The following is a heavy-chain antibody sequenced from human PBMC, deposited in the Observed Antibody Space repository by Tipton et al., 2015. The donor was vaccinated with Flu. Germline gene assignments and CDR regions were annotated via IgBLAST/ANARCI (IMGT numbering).Heavy chain of an antibody. CDR1: GDSVSNSDYY. CDR2: IDFSGST. Sequence: LRLSCTVSGDSVSNSDYYWNWIRQEPGKGLEWIGHIDFSGSTHYNPSLKSRLTISIDTSKNQLSLRLNGVTGADTAVYYCAREGPYFYGMDVWGQGTTVTVSS. J-gene: IGHJ6*02. V-gene: IGHV4-31*03. CDR3: AREGPYFYGMDV.